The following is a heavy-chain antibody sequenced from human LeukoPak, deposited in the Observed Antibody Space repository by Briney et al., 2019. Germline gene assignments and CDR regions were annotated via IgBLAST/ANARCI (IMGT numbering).Heavy chain of an antibody. CDR1: GFTLSSYA. J-gene: IGHJ4*02. CDR3: AKARAAAGCFDY. Sequence: PAGTLRLSCAASGFTLSSYAMSWVRQAPGKGLEWVSAISGSGGSTYYADSVKGRFTISRDNSKNTLYLQMNSLRAEDTAVYYCAKARAAAGCFDYWGQGTLVTVSS. V-gene: IGHV3-23*01. CDR2: ISGSGGST. D-gene: IGHD6-13*01.